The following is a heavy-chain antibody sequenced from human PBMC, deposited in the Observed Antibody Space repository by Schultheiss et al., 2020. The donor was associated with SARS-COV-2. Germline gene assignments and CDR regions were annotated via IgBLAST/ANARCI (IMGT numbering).Heavy chain of an antibody. J-gene: IGHJ4*02. CDR1: GFTVSSNY. CDR2: IYSGGST. CDR3: AREYGDYYAYFDY. D-gene: IGHD4-17*01. Sequence: GGSLRLSCAASGFTVSSNYMSWVRQAPGKGLEWVSVIYSGGSTYYADSVKGRFTISRDNSKNTLYLQMNSLRAEDTAVYYCAREYGDYYAYFDYWGQGTLVTVSS. V-gene: IGHV3-66*02.